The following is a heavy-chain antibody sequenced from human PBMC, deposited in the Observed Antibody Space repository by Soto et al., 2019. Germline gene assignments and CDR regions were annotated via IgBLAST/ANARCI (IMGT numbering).Heavy chain of an antibody. Sequence: ASVKVSCKASGYPFTGVFLRWVRQAPGQGLEWMGWINPKRGDTKYEQKIQDRVTMTRDTSSNTAFMELTRLTSDDTAVYYCALIEMSIIVWGQGTLVTVSS. CDR2: INPKRGDT. D-gene: IGHD2-21*01. CDR1: GYPFTGVF. V-gene: IGHV1-2*02. J-gene: IGHJ4*02. CDR3: ALIEMSIIV.